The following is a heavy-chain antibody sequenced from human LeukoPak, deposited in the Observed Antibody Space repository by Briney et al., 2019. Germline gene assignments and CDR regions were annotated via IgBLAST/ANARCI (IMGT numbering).Heavy chain of an antibody. J-gene: IGHJ4*02. V-gene: IGHV1-69*13. D-gene: IGHD6-13*01. CDR2: IIPIFGTA. CDR1: GGTFSSYA. Sequence: ASVTVSCKASGGTFSSYAISWVRQAPGQGLEWMGGIIPIFGTANYAQKFQGRVTITADESTSTAYMELSSLRSEDTAVYYCAKSIAAAGTIYFDYWGQGTLVTVSS. CDR3: AKSIAAAGTIYFDY.